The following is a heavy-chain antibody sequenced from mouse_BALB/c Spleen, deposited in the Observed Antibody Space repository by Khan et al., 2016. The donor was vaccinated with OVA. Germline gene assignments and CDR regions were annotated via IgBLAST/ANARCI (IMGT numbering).Heavy chain of an antibody. CDR3: ARGNYYGYALDY. J-gene: IGHJ4*01. D-gene: IGHD1-1*01. CDR2: ISYSVSP. V-gene: IGHV3-2*02. CDR1: AYSITSNYA. Sequence: EVQLRESGPGLVKPSQSLSLTCTVNAYSITSNYAWNWIRQFPGNKLEWMGYISYSVSPNYNPSLKSRLSITRDTAKNQFFLLLHSVTTEDSATYYWARGNYYGYALDYWGQGTSVTVSS.